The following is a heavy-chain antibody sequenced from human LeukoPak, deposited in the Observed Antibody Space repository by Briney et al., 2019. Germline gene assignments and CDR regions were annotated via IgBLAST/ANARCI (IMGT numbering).Heavy chain of an antibody. J-gene: IGHJ4*02. D-gene: IGHD3-10*01. Sequence: ASVKVSCKASGYTFSDYYMHWVRQAPGQGLEWMGWVNPNSGGTNYAQKFQGRFTMTRDTSINTAYMEVSGLRSEDTAVYYCATEPFGESYWGQGTLVTVSS. CDR1: GYTFSDYY. V-gene: IGHV1-2*02. CDR3: ATEPFGESY. CDR2: VNPNSGGT.